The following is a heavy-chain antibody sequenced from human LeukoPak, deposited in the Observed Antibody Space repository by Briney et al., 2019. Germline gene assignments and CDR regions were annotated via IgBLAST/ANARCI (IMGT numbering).Heavy chain of an antibody. Sequence: PSETLSLTCTVSGGSVTSGGHYWSWIRQYPGRGLDWLGNIYHSGSTYYNPSLKSRVTISVDTSTNQFSLKLSSVTAADTAVYYCAREGGYYDSSGYYGYWGQGTLVTVSS. J-gene: IGHJ4*02. CDR1: GGSVTSGGHY. V-gene: IGHV4-31*03. D-gene: IGHD3-22*01. CDR3: AREGGYYDSSGYYGY. CDR2: IYHSGST.